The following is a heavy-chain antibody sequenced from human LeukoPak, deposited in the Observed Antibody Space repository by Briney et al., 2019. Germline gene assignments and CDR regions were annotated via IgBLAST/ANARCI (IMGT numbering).Heavy chain of an antibody. Sequence: SETLSLTCTVSGYSISSGYYWSWIRQPPGKGLEWIGSIYHSGSTYYNPSLKSRVTISVDTSKNQFSLKLSSVTAADTAVYYCARGRSPPAAAESLFDPWGQGTLVTVSS. CDR2: IYHSGST. CDR3: ARGRSPPAAAESLFDP. D-gene: IGHD6-13*01. CDR1: GYSISSGYY. V-gene: IGHV4-38-2*02. J-gene: IGHJ5*02.